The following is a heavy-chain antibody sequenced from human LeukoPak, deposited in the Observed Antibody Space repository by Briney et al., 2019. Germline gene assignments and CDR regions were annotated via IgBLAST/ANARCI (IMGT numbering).Heavy chain of an antibody. D-gene: IGHD6-19*01. CDR3: AGDTHSSSWYDH. V-gene: IGHV3-53*01. Sequence: QTGGSLRLSCTASGFTFGDYAMSWFRQAPGKGLEWVSFIYSDGNTYYGDSVKGRFTLSRDSSRNTLYLQMNSLTVDDTAVYYCAGDTHSSSWYDHWGQGTLVTVSS. CDR1: GFTFGDYA. J-gene: IGHJ5*02. CDR2: IYSDGNT.